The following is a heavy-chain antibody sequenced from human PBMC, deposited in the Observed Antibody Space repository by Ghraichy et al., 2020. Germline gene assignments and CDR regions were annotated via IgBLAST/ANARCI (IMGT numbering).Heavy chain of an antibody. V-gene: IGHV3-15*01. CDR2: IKSKTDGGTT. CDR3: TTDELGGYGDYGVEGDY. J-gene: IGHJ4*02. D-gene: IGHD4-17*01. CDR1: GFTFSNAW. Sequence: GESLNISCAASGFTFSNAWMSWVRQAPGKGLEWVGRIKSKTDGGTTDYAAPVKGRFTISRDDSKNTLYLQMNSLKTEDTAVYYCTTDELGGYGDYGVEGDYWGQGTLVTVSS.